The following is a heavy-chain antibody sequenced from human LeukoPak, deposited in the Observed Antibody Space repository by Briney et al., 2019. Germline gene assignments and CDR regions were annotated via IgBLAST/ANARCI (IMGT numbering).Heavy chain of an antibody. CDR3: ARAHYYDSSGLDY. Sequence: PGGSLRLSCAASGFTFSSYEMNWVRQAPGKGLEWVSYISSRGSSIYYADSVKGRFTISRDNGKNSLYLQMNSLRAEGTAVYYCARAHYYDSSGLDYWGQRTLVTVSS. CDR1: GFTFSSYE. J-gene: IGHJ4*02. CDR2: ISSRGSSI. V-gene: IGHV3-48*03. D-gene: IGHD3-22*01.